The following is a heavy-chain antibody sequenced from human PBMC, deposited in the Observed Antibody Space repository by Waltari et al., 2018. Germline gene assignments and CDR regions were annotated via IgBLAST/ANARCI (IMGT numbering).Heavy chain of an antibody. CDR2: ISYAGTT. CDR1: GGSIGTPTHY. J-gene: IGHJ3*01. D-gene: IGHD5-12*01. Sequence: QLQLQESGPGPVKPSATLSLTCSVSGGSIGTPTHYWSWIRQPPGQGLEWIGTISYAGTTYTNPSLRSRLTMSRDTSKNQLSLTLGSTTAADTAVYYCATYIGASVGTAAFDVWGQGTMVTVSS. V-gene: IGHV4-39*01. CDR3: ATYIGASVGTAAFDV.